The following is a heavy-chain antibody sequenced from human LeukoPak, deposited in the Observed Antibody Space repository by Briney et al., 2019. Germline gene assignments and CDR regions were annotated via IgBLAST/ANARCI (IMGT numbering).Heavy chain of an antibody. D-gene: IGHD3-3*01. J-gene: IGHJ4*02. V-gene: IGHV2-5*01. CDR2: IYWNDDR. Sequence: SGPTLVKPTQTLTLTCTFSGFSLSTSGVGVGWIRQPPGKALECLALIYWNDDRRYSPSLKSRLTITKDTSKNQVVLTMTNMDPVDIATYYCAHSLGYYDFWSGYYRYFDYWGQGTLVTVSS. CDR3: AHSLGYYDFWSGYYRYFDY. CDR1: GFSLSTSGVG.